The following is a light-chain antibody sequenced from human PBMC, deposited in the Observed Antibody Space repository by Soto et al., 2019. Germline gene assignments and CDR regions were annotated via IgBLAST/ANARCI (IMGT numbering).Light chain of an antibody. J-gene: IGKJ4*01. CDR1: QNIRSH. Sequence: EIVLTQSPATLSLSPGERVTLSCKASQNIRSHLAWYRQKPGQPPRLLISDASSRPTGIPARFSGSGFGTDFTLTITSLEPEDSGLYYCQQRSDWPLTFGGGARVEVK. CDR2: DAS. V-gene: IGKV3-11*01. CDR3: QQRSDWPLT.